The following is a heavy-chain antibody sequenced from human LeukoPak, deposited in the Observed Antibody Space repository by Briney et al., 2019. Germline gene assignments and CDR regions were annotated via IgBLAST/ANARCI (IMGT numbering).Heavy chain of an antibody. J-gene: IGHJ4*02. CDR2: INTDGTVT. CDR1: GFTFSKYW. V-gene: IGHV3-74*01. CDR3: ATKQWLAPPPDS. D-gene: IGHD6-19*01. Sequence: GSLRLSSAASGFTFSKYWRLWVRQAPGKGLESVSRINTDGTVTTYADSVKGRFTVSRDNADNTMFLQMNSVRDEDTAVYYCATKQWLAPPPDSWGQGTPVTVSS.